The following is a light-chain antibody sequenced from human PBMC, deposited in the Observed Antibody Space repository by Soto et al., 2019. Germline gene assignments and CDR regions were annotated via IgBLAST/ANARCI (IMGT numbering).Light chain of an antibody. V-gene: IGKV3-15*01. CDR3: QLSQQRSSWPPIA. Sequence: EIVMTQSPATLSVSPGETATLSCRASQSVAGNLAWYQQKPGQPPRLLIYGVSTRATGVPARFSGSGSETDFSLTISSLQIEDFAVYYCQLSQQRSSWPPIAFGQGTRLEIK. CDR2: GVS. J-gene: IGKJ5*01. CDR1: QSVAGN.